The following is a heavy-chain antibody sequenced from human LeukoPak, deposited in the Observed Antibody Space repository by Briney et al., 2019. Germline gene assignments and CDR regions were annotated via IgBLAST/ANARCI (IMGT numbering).Heavy chain of an antibody. CDR1: GFTFSSYA. J-gene: IGHJ4*02. CDR3: ATDSSGYYYNFDY. CDR2: ISGSGGST. Sequence: GGSLRLSCAASGFTFSSYAMSWVRQAPGKGLEWVSAISGSGGSTYYADSAKGRFTISRDNSKNTLYLQMNSLRAEDTAVYYCATDSSGYYYNFDYWGQGTLVTVSS. D-gene: IGHD3-22*01. V-gene: IGHV3-23*01.